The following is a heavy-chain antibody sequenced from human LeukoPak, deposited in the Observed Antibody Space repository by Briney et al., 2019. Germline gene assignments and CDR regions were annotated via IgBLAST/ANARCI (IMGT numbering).Heavy chain of an antibody. CDR3: ARGLVGATSPSRGYYYYYMDV. J-gene: IGHJ6*03. CDR2: ISSNGGST. V-gene: IGHV3-64*01. D-gene: IGHD1-26*01. CDR1: EFTFSSFA. Sequence: GGSLRLSCAASEFTFSSFAMHWVRQAPGKGLEYISGISSNGGSTYYASSVKARFTISRDNFKNTLYLQMDSLRAEDMAVYYCARGLVGATSPSRGYYYYYMDVWGKGTTVTISS.